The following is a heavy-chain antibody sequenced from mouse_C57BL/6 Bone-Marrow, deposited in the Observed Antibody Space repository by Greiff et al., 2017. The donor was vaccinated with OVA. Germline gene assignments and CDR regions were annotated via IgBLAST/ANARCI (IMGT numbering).Heavy chain of an antibody. Sequence: EVNVVESEGGLVQPGSSMKLSCTASGFTFSDYYMAWVRQVPEKGLEWVANINYDGSSTYYLASLTSRFIISRDNAKNILYLQISSLKSEDTATYYCARDQNYYGSSHWYFDVWGTGTTVTVSS. CDR2: INYDGSST. J-gene: IGHJ1*03. CDR3: ARDQNYYGSSHWYFDV. CDR1: GFTFSDYY. D-gene: IGHD1-1*01. V-gene: IGHV5-16*01.